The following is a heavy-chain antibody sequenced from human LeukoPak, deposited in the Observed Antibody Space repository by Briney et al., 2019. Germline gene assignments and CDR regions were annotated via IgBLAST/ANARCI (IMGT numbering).Heavy chain of an antibody. CDR3: ARRGTTVTTQNFDY. J-gene: IGHJ4*02. CDR2: INSDGSYT. CDR1: GFTFDDYA. D-gene: IGHD4-17*01. Sequence: PGRSLRLSCAASGFTFDDYAMHWVRQAPGKGLVWVSRINSDGSYTSYADSVKGRFTISRDNAKNTLYLQMNSLRAEDTAVYYCARRGTTVTTQNFDYWGQGTLVTVSS. V-gene: IGHV3-74*01.